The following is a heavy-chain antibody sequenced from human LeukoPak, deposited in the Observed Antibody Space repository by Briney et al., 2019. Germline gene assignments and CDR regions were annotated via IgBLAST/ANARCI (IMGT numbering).Heavy chain of an antibody. Sequence: NPSETLSLTCSVSGGSISSYYWTWIRQPPGKGLEWIGYIYYSGSTNYNPSLRSRVTISVDTSKNQFSLKLSSVTAADTALYYCARTIDSGASDYWGQGTLVTVSS. CDR3: ARTIDSGASDY. J-gene: IGHJ4*02. V-gene: IGHV4-59*01. CDR2: IYYSGST. D-gene: IGHD6-19*01. CDR1: GGSISSYY.